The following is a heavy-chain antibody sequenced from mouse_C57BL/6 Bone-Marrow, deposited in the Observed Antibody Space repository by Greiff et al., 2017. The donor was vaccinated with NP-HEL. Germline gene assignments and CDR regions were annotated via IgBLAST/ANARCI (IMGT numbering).Heavy chain of an antibody. Sequence: QVQLKQPGAELVKPGASVKLSCKASGYTFTSYWMHWVKQRPGQGLEWIGMIHPNSGSTNYNEKFKSKATLTVDKSSSTAYMQLSSLTSEDSAVYYCARRGFGSSYVRYYFDYWGQGTTLTVSS. CDR1: GYTFTSYW. J-gene: IGHJ2*01. CDR3: ARRGFGSSYVRYYFDY. V-gene: IGHV1-64*01. D-gene: IGHD1-1*01. CDR2: IHPNSGST.